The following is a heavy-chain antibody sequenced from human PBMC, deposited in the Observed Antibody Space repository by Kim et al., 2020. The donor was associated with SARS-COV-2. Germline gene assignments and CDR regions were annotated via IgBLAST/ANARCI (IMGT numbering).Heavy chain of an antibody. CDR2: ISYDGSNK. D-gene: IGHD1-26*01. V-gene: IGHV3-30-3*01. CDR3: ARTRGGSYLDAFDI. CDR1: GFTFSSYA. J-gene: IGHJ3*02. Sequence: GGSLRLSCAASGFTFSSYAMHWVRQAPGKGLEWVAVISYDGSNKYYADSVKGRFTISRDNSKNTLYLQMNSLRAEDTAVYYCARTRGGSYLDAFDIWGQVTMVTVSS.